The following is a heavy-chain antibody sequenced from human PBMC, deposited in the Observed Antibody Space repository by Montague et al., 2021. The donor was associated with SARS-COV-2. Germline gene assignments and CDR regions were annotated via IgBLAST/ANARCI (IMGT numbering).Heavy chain of an antibody. CDR1: GFTFSSYW. J-gene: IGHJ3*02. CDR2: MNSDGSSR. V-gene: IGHV3-74*01. Sequence: SLRLSRAASGFTFSSYWMHWVRQAPGKELVWVSHMNSDGSSRGYADAVRGRFTISRDNAKNTLYLEMSSLRAEDTAVYYCTKGGYYRFDAFDIWGQGTMVTVSS. D-gene: IGHD3-3*01. CDR3: TKGGYYRFDAFDI.